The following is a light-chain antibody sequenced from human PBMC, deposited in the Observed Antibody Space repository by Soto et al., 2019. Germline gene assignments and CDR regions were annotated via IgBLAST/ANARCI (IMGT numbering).Light chain of an antibody. V-gene: IGKV3-15*01. J-gene: IGKJ2*01. CDR2: GAS. Sequence: EIVMTQSPATLSVSPGESATLSCRASPSISSALAWYQQKPGQPPRLLIYGASTRATGVPARFTGSESGSDFTLTISRLQSEDFAVYYCQQGHNWPLTFGQGTRLEI. CDR3: QQGHNWPLT. CDR1: PSISSA.